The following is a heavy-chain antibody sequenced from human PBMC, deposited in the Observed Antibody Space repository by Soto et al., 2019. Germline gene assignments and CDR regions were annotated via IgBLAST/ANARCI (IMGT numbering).Heavy chain of an antibody. D-gene: IGHD3-3*01. J-gene: IGHJ4*02. CDR1: GFTFSNAW. V-gene: IGHV3-15*01. Sequence: GGSLRLSCAASGFTFSNAWMSRVRQAPGKGLEWVGRIKSKTDGGTTDYAAPVKGRFTISRDDSKNTLHLQMNSLKTEDTAVYYCTTADYDFWSGYSPNPDDYWGQGTLVT. CDR3: TTADYDFWSGYSPNPDDY. CDR2: IKSKTDGGTT.